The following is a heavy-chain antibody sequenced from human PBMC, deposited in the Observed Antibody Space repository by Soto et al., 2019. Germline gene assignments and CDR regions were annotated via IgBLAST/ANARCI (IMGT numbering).Heavy chain of an antibody. CDR3: AKSPNFYCSSPNCYKYYFDH. Sequence: PGGSLRLSCAASGFTFNTYGMHWVRQAPGKGLEWVAVISYDGSEKYYVDSVKGRFTISKDNSKNTLYLQMNSLRPEDTAVYYCAKSPNFYCSSPNCYKYYFDHWGQGTRVTVSS. CDR1: GFTFNTYG. V-gene: IGHV3-30*18. CDR2: ISYDGSEK. D-gene: IGHD2-2*02. J-gene: IGHJ4*02.